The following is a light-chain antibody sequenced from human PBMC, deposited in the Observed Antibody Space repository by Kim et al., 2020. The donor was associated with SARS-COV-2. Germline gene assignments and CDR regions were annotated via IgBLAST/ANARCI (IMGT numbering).Light chain of an antibody. V-gene: IGLV7-46*01. CDR2: DTN. J-gene: IGLJ1*01. Sequence: PGGTVTLTCGSTTGLVTGRHYPYWFQQKPGQAPMTLIYDTNKKYSWTPARFSGSLLGDKAALTLSGAQPDDEADYCFLSLSGGRFVFGSGTKVTVL. CDR3: FLSLSGGRFV. CDR1: TGLVTGRHY.